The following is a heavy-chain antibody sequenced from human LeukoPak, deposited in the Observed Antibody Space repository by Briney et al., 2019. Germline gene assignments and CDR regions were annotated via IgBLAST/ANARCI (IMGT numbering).Heavy chain of an antibody. CDR2: INPNSGGT. J-gene: IGHJ4*02. CDR3: ARGLARTSMVTRGGVRFDY. Sequence: ASVKVSCKASGYTFTGYYMHWVRQAPGQGLEWMGWINPNSGGTNYAQKFQGRVTMTRNTSISTAYMELSSLRSEDTAVYYCARGLARTSMVTRGGVRFDYWGQGTLVTVSS. CDR1: GYTFTGYY. D-gene: IGHD5-18*01. V-gene: IGHV1-2*02.